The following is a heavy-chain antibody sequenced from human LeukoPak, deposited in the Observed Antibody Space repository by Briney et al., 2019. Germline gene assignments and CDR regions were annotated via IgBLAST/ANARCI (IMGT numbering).Heavy chain of an antibody. J-gene: IGHJ4*02. Sequence: GSLGLSYAASGFTFSSYAMSWVRQAPGKGLEWVSAISGSGGSTYYADSVKGRFTISRDNSKNTLYLQMNSLRAEDTAVYYCANAYDYGGNHPFDYWGQGTLVTVSS. V-gene: IGHV3-23*01. CDR2: ISGSGGST. D-gene: IGHD4-23*01. CDR1: GFTFSSYA. CDR3: ANAYDYGGNHPFDY.